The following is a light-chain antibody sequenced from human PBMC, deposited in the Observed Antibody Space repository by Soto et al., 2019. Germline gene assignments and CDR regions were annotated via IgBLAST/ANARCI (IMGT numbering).Light chain of an antibody. CDR1: SGHSSYI. CDR3: ETWDSNTWV. J-gene: IGLJ3*02. Sequence: QSVLTQSSSASASLGSSVKLTCTLSSGHSSYIIAWHQQQPGKAPRYLMKLEGSGSYNKGSGVPDRFSGSSSGADRYFTISNHQFEDEADYYCETWDSNTWVFGGGTKLTVL. V-gene: IGLV4-60*02. CDR2: LEGSGSY.